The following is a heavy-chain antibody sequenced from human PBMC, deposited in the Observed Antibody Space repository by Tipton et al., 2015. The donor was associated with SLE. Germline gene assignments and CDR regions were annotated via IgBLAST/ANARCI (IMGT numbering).Heavy chain of an antibody. CDR3: ARSRNTAMAGDAFDI. V-gene: IGHV4-61*02. CDR1: GGSISSGSYY. J-gene: IGHJ3*02. CDR2: IYTSGST. Sequence: TLSLTCTVSGGSISSGSYYWSWIRQPAGKGLEWIGRIYTSGSTNYNPSLKSRVTISVDTSKNQFSLKLISVTAADTAVYYCARSRNTAMAGDAFDIWGQGTMVTVSS. D-gene: IGHD5-18*01.